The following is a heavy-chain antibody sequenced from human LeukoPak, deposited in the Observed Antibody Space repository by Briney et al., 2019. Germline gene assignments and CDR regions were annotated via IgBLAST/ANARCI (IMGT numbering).Heavy chain of an antibody. V-gene: IGHV3-9*01. CDR1: GFTFDDYA. J-gene: IGHJ4*02. CDR3: ATTRAAQSWSFVVDY. Sequence: PGGSLRLSCAASGFTFDDYAMHWVRQAPVKGLEWVSGISWNSGSIGYADSVKGRFTISRDNAKNSLYLQMNSLRAEDTALYYCATTRAAQSWSFVVDYWGQGTLVTVSS. D-gene: IGHD3-3*01. CDR2: ISWNSGSI.